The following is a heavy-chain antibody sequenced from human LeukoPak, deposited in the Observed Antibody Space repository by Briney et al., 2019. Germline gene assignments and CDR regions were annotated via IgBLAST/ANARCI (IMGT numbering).Heavy chain of an antibody. Sequence: SETLSLTCAVYGGSFSGYYWSWIRQPPGKGLEWMGEINHSGSTNYNPSLKSRVTISVDTSKNQFSLKLSSVTAADTAVYYCASDSSGYYYVHWGQGTLVTVSS. D-gene: IGHD3-22*01. J-gene: IGHJ4*02. CDR3: ASDSSGYYYVH. V-gene: IGHV4-34*01. CDR2: INHSGST. CDR1: GGSFSGYY.